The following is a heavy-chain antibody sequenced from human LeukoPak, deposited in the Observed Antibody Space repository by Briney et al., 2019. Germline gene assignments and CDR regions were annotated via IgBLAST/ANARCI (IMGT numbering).Heavy chain of an antibody. J-gene: IGHJ4*02. CDR2: IYSGGST. D-gene: IGHD3-22*01. V-gene: IGHV3-53*01. CDR1: GFTVSSNY. CDR3: ASPGPDRSHYYLKFDY. Sequence: PGGSLRLSCAVSGFTVSSNYMSWVRQAPGKGLEWVSVIYSGGSTYYADSVKGRFTISRDNSKNTLYLQMASLRAEDTAVYYCASPGPDRSHYYLKFDYWGQGTLVTVSS.